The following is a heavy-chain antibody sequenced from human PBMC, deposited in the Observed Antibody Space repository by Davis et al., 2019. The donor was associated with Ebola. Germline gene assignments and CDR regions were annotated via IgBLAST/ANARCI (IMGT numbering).Heavy chain of an antibody. J-gene: IGHJ6*02. D-gene: IGHD3-10*01. CDR2: INHSGST. V-gene: IGHV4-34*01. Sequence: MPSETLSLTCTVSGGSISSYYWSWIRQPPGKGLEWIGEINHSGSTNYNPSLKSRVTISVDTSKNQFSLKLSSVTAADTAVYYCARLSITMVRGVRNYYYYGMDVWGQGTTVTVSS. CDR1: GGSISSYY. CDR3: ARLSITMVRGVRNYYYYGMDV.